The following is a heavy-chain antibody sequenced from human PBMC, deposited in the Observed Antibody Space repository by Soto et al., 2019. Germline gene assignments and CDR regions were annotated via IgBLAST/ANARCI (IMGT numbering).Heavy chain of an antibody. CDR2: IYYTGTT. CDR1: GGSISNYY. Sequence: PSETLSLTCIVSGGSISNYYWSWIRQPPGKGLEWIGYIYYTGTTNYYPSLKSRVTMSVDTSKNQFSLKLSSVTAADTAVYYCARLGGYYQALDSWGPGTLVTVSS. J-gene: IGHJ4*02. V-gene: IGHV4-59*08. CDR3: ARLGGYYQALDS. D-gene: IGHD3-22*01.